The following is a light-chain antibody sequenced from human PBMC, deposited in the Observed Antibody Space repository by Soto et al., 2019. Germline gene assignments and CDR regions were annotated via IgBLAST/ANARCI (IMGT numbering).Light chain of an antibody. CDR1: QNLISDY. Sequence: EIVLTQAPGTLSLSPGERATLSCRASQNLISDYLAWYQQKPGQPPRLLIYGASRRATGIPDRFSGSGSGTDFTLNISTLAPEDSAVYYCQLYGRSPTWTFGHATKVEIK. CDR3: QLYGRSPTWT. CDR2: GAS. V-gene: IGKV3-20*01. J-gene: IGKJ1*01.